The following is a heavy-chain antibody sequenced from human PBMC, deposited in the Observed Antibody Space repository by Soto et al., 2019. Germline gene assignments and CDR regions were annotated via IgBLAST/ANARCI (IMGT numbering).Heavy chain of an antibody. CDR1: GFTVSSNY. CDR2: IYYSGST. V-gene: IGHV4-39*07. Sequence: GSLRLSCAASGFTVSSNYMSWVRQAPGKGLEWIGSIYYSGSTYYNPSLKSRVTISVDTSKNQFSLKLSSVTAADTAVYYCARDPRYGGDYWGQGTLVTVSS. D-gene: IGHD4-17*01. CDR3: ARDPRYGGDY. J-gene: IGHJ4*02.